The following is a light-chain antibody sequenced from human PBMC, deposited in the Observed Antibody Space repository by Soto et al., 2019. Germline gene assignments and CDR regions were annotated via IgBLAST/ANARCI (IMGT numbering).Light chain of an antibody. V-gene: IGKV2-28*01. CDR3: MQSLQSPRT. CDR2: LGS. Sequence: EIVMTQSPLSLPVTPGEPASISCRSSQILLHYNGFNYLDWYLQKPGQSPQLLIYLGSNRASGVADRFSGSGSGTDFALKISRVEAEDVGVYYCMQSLQSPRTFGQGTNLEIK. J-gene: IGKJ2*02. CDR1: QILLHYNGFNY.